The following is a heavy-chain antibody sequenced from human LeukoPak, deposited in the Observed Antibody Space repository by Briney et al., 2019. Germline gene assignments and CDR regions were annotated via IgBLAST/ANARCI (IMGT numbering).Heavy chain of an antibody. J-gene: IGHJ4*02. Sequence: PGRSLRLSCAASGFTFDDYATHWVRQAPGKGLEWVSGISWNSGSIGYADSVKGRFTISRDNAKNSLYLQMNSLRAEDTALYYCAKDGYDILTGSLDYWGQGTLVTVSS. CDR3: AKDGYDILTGSLDY. D-gene: IGHD3-9*01. CDR2: ISWNSGSI. CDR1: GFTFDDYA. V-gene: IGHV3-9*01.